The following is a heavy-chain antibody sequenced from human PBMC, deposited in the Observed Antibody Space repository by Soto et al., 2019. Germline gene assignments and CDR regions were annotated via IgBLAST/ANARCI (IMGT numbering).Heavy chain of an antibody. CDR1: GYIFTNYA. J-gene: IGHJ6*02. Sequence: QVELVQSGAEVKKPGASVKVSCQASGYIFTNYAITWVRQAPGQGLEWLGWISANDGETHYGQKVQGRVALTTDASTSTAYMDRRSLTSDDTALYYSARLGLRAVDYHYGLDVWGQGTTVTVSS. CDR3: ARLGLRAVDYHYGLDV. V-gene: IGHV1-18*01. D-gene: IGHD3-10*01. CDR2: ISANDGET.